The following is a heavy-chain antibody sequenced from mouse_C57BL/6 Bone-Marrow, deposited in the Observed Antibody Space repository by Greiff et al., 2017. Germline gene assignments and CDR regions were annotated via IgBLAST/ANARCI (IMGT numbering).Heavy chain of an antibody. Sequence: QVQLQQSGAELARPGASVKMSCKASGYTFTSYTMHWVKQRPGQGLEWIGYINPSSGYTKYNQKFKDKATLTADKSSSTAYMQLSSLTSEDSAVYYCASHGNYGVFYAMDYWGQGTSVTVSS. CDR2: INPSSGYT. D-gene: IGHD2-1*01. V-gene: IGHV1-4*01. CDR3: ASHGNYGVFYAMDY. CDR1: GYTFTSYT. J-gene: IGHJ4*01.